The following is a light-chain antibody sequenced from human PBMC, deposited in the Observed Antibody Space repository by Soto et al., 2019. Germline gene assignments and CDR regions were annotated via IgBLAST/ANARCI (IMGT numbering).Light chain of an antibody. V-gene: IGKV1-5*01. CDR2: DVS. CDR1: QSVGGW. CDR3: QQYKTYFYS. J-gene: IGKJ2*03. Sequence: DIQMTQSPSTLYASVGDRVTITCQASQSVGGWLAWYQQKPGKAPSLLIFDVSRLEIGVPSRFRGSGSGTDFTLTITSLQADDFATYYCQQYKTYFYSFGQGTKLQIK.